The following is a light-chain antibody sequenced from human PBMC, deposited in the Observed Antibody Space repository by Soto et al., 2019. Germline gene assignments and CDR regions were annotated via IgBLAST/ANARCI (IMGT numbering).Light chain of an antibody. CDR3: QQYGSSPPIT. J-gene: IGKJ5*01. CDR2: SAS. V-gene: IGKV3-20*01. CDR1: HAVSSSY. Sequence: ELVLTQSPGTLSFSPGERATLSCRVGHAVSSSYLAWYQQKPGQAPRLLIYSASSRATGVPTRFSGSGSGADYTLTISRLEPGDSAVYYCQQYGSSPPITFGQGTRLEIK.